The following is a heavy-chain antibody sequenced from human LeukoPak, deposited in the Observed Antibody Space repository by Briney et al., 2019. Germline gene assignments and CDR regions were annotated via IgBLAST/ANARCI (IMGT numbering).Heavy chain of an antibody. CDR2: ISSSSSYI. CDR3: ARVEGYSSSAFDY. J-gene: IGHJ4*02. V-gene: IGHV3-21*01. CDR1: GFTLSSYS. D-gene: IGHD6-6*01. Sequence: PGGSLRLSCAASGFTLSSYSMNWVRHAPGKGLVWVSSISSSSSYIYYADSVKGRFTISRDNAKNSLYLQMNSLRAEDTAVYYCARVEGYSSSAFDYWGQGTLVTVSS.